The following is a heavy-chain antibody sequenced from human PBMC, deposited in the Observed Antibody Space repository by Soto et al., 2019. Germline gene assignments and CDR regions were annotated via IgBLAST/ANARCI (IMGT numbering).Heavy chain of an antibody. V-gene: IGHV1-69*12. D-gene: IGHD3-22*01. Sequence: QVQLVQSGAEVKKPGSSVKVSCKASGGTFSSYAITWVRQAPGQGLEWMGGIIPIFGTANYAQKFQARVTITAXVSQSXXYMELSSLRSEDTAVYYCARDRGPSSGYYPYWFDPWGQGTLVTVSS. J-gene: IGHJ5*02. CDR2: IIPIFGTA. CDR3: ARDRGPSSGYYPYWFDP. CDR1: GGTFSSYA.